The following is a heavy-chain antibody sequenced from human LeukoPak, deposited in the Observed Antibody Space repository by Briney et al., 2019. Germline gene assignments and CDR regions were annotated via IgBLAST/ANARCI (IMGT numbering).Heavy chain of an antibody. CDR1: GGSFSGYY. CDR2: INHSGST. CDR3: ARHLIAVLCFDY. V-gene: IGHV4-34*01. J-gene: IGHJ4*02. D-gene: IGHD6-19*01. Sequence: SETLSLTCAVYGGSFSGYYWSWIRQPPGKGLEWIGEINHSGSTNYNPSLKSRVAMSVDTSKNQFSLKLNSVTAADMAVYYCARHLIAVLCFDYWGLGTLVTVSS.